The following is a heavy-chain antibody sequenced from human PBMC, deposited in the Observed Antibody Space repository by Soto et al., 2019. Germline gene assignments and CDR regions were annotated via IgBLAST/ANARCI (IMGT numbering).Heavy chain of an antibody. J-gene: IGHJ4*02. CDR3: ARCNGRKSYDSSGTKYFDY. CDR1: GGTFSSYA. V-gene: IGHV1-69*13. D-gene: IGHD3-22*01. CDR2: IIPIFGTA. Sequence: SVKVSCKASGGTFSSYAISWVRQAPGQGLEWMGGIIPIFGTANYAQKFQGRVTITADESTSTAYMELSSLRSEDTAVYYCARCNGRKSYDSSGTKYFDYWGQGTLVTVSS.